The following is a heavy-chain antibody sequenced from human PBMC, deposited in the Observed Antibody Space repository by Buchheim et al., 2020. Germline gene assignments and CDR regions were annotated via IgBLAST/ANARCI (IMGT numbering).Heavy chain of an antibody. Sequence: EVQLLESGGGLVQPGGSLRLSCAASGFTFSTYAMTWVRLVPGKGLEWVSGISGSGLSTKYPDSVKGRFTISRDNSKNTLYLQMSNLRAEDTAEYYCAKTGQGWERGDYLDYWGQGTL. CDR3: AKTGQGWERGDYLDY. CDR1: GFTFSTYA. J-gene: IGHJ4*02. D-gene: IGHD1-14*01. V-gene: IGHV3-23*01. CDR2: ISGSGLST.